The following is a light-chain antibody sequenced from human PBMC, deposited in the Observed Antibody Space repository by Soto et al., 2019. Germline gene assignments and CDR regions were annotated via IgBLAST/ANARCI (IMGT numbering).Light chain of an antibody. V-gene: IGLV3-1*01. Sequence: SYELTQPPSVSVSPGQTASITCSGDKLGDKYACWYQQKPGQSPVLVIYQDGKRPSGIPERFSGSNSGNTATLTISGTQAMDEVDYYCQAWDSSTDVVFGGGTKLTVL. CDR3: QAWDSSTDVV. CDR2: QDG. CDR1: KLGDKY. J-gene: IGLJ2*01.